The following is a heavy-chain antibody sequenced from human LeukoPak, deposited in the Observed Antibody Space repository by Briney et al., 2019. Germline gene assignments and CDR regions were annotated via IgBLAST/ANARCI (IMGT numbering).Heavy chain of an antibody. CDR2: IIPIPGTT. CDR3: ARDRCSSSICYLFDY. J-gene: IGHJ4*02. D-gene: IGHD2-2*01. Sequence: SVKVSFKASGGTFSSNAINWVRQAPGQGFEWMGGIIPIPGTTNFAQKFQGRVTITTDESRSTTYMELSSLTSEDTAVYYCARDRCSSSICYLFDYWGQGTLVTVSS. V-gene: IGHV1-69*05. CDR1: GGTFSSNA.